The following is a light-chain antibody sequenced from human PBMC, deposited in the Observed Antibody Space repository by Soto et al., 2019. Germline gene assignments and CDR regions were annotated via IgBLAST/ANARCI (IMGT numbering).Light chain of an antibody. J-gene: IGKJ1*01. Sequence: DIQMAQSPSSLSASVGDTVTLTCRAGEDIGHLLAWYQQRPGTVPKLLIYATSRLQPGVPSRFSGSGSGTDFTLTINTLQPDDVATYFCLKYNKDAPGAFGQGTKVEI. CDR3: LKYNKDAPGA. CDR1: EDIGHL. V-gene: IGKV1-27*01. CDR2: ATS.